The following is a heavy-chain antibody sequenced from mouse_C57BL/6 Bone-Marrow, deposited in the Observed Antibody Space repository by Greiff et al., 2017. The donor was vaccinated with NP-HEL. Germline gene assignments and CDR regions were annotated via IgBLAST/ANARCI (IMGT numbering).Heavy chain of an antibody. Sequence: VQLKESGPELVKPGDSVKISCKASGYSFTGYFMNWVMQSHGKSLEWIGRINPYNGDTFYNQKFKGKATLTVDKSSSTAHMELRSLTFEDSAVYYCARWCYYGSYCFDYWGQGTTLTVSS. CDR2: INPYNGDT. D-gene: IGHD2-1*01. V-gene: IGHV1-20*01. J-gene: IGHJ2*01. CDR1: GYSFTGYF. CDR3: ARWCYYGSYCFDY.